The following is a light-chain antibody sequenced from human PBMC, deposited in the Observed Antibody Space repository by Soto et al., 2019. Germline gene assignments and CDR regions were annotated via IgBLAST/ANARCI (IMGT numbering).Light chain of an antibody. Sequence: DIQMTQSPSSLSASVGDRVTITCRASQGISNYLAWFQQKPGKAPKSLIYAASILQSGVPLKFSGSGSGTDFTLIISSLQPEDFSTYYCQQYYAYPWTFGQGTKVEIK. CDR1: QGISNY. J-gene: IGKJ1*01. V-gene: IGKV1-16*02. CDR2: AAS. CDR3: QQYYAYPWT.